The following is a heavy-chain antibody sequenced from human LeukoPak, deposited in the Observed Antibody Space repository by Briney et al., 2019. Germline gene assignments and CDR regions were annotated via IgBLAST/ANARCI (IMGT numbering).Heavy chain of an antibody. CDR3: ARGVLSSFGLPRDY. Sequence: GGSLRLSCAASGFTFSSYAMHWVRQVPGKGLEWVAVISYDGSNKYYADSVKGRFTISRDNSKNTLYLQMNSLRAEDTAVYYCARGVLSSFGLPRDYWGQGTLVTVSS. D-gene: IGHD3/OR15-3a*01. CDR2: ISYDGSNK. CDR1: GFTFSSYA. J-gene: IGHJ4*02. V-gene: IGHV3-30*04.